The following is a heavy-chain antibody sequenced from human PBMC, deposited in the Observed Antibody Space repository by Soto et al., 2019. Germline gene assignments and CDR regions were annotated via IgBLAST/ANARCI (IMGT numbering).Heavy chain of an antibody. Sequence: ASVKVSCKASGYTFTSYAMHWVRQAPGQRLEWMGWINAGNGNTKYSQKFQGRVTITRDTSASTAYMELSSLGSEDTAVYYCARDTVDSITMDTPDNWFDHWGQGTLVTVSS. CDR3: ARDTVDSITMDTPDNWFDH. CDR1: GYTFTSYA. J-gene: IGHJ5*02. V-gene: IGHV1-3*01. D-gene: IGHD3-10*01. CDR2: INAGNGNT.